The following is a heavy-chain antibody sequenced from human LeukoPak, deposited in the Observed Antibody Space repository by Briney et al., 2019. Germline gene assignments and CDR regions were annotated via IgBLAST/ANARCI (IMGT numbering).Heavy chain of an antibody. Sequence: SETLSLTCSVSGDSVSRSDSYWDWIRQPPGKGLEWIGTIYYSGRTNYSPSLKSRVTMSVDPSNNQFSLNLRSVTAADTAVYYCARRRYYDGSGYLEWGQGTLLSVSS. V-gene: IGHV4-39*01. CDR1: GDSVSRSDSY. J-gene: IGHJ1*01. D-gene: IGHD3-22*01. CDR3: ARRRYYDGSGYLE. CDR2: IYYSGRT.